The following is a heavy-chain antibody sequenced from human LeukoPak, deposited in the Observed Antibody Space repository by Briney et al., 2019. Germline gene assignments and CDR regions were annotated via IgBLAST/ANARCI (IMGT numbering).Heavy chain of an antibody. D-gene: IGHD2-8*01. CDR3: AKDRGIFYYQGFDY. CDR2: VSDSGTST. Sequence: GGSLRLSCAASGFALSNHAMSWVRQAPGKGLEWVSGVSDSGTSTDYADSVKGRFTISRDNSKNMLYLQMNSLRAEDTAVYYCAKDRGIFYYQGFDYWGQGALVTVSS. CDR1: GFALSNHA. V-gene: IGHV3-23*01. J-gene: IGHJ4*02.